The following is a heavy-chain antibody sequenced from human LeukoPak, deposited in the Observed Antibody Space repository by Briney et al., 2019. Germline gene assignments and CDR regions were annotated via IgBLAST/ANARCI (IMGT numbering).Heavy chain of an antibody. CDR3: AKRGIAAEASFDY. CDR2: ISGSGGST. V-gene: IGHV3-23*01. J-gene: IGHJ4*02. Sequence: PGGSLRLSCAASGFTFSSYAMSWVRQAPGKGLEWVSAISGSGGSTYYADSVKGRFTISRDNAKNSLYLQMNSLRAEDTAVYYCAKRGIAAEASFDYWGQGTPVTVSS. CDR1: GFTFSSYA. D-gene: IGHD6-13*01.